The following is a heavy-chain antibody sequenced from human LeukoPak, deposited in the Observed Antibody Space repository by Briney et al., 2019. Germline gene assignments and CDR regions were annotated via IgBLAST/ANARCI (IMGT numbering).Heavy chain of an antibody. CDR1: GYTFTSYD. CDR2: MNPNSGNT. J-gene: IGHJ6*02. CDR3: ATVPPTVGYYDFWSGYYDNYYYGMDV. Sequence: GASVKVSCKASGYTFTSYDINWVRQAPGQGLEWRGWMNPNSGNTGYAQKFQGRVTMTRNTSISTAYMELSSLRSEDTAVYYCATVPPTVGYYDFWSGYYDNYYYGMDVWGQGTTVTVSS. V-gene: IGHV1-8*01. D-gene: IGHD3-3*01.